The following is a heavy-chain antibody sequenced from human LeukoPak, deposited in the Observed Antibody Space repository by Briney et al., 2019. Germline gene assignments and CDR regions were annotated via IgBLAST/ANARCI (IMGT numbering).Heavy chain of an antibody. D-gene: IGHD1-26*01. CDR2: IYNSGST. J-gene: IGHJ3*02. CDR3: ARRLRIEGGTRRGDALDM. Sequence: PSETLSLPCTVSGGSLNTYYWTWIRQPPGKGLEWIGYIYNSGSTNYNPSLKSRVTISTDTSKKQFSLRVSSVTAADTAVYYCARRLRIEGGTRRGDALDMWGQGTMVTVSS. V-gene: IGHV4-59*08. CDR1: GGSLNTYY.